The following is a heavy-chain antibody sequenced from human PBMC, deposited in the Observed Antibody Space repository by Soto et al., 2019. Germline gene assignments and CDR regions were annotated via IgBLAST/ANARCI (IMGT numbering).Heavy chain of an antibody. CDR2: IFYSGST. Sequence: QVQLQESGPGLVKPSETLSLTCSVSGGSISGHYWTWIRQSPGKGLEWIGYIFYSGSTNYNPSLKSRVTISVDTSKNQFSLKMSSVTAADTAVYYCARVGSSGWSPEYWGRGTLVTVSS. J-gene: IGHJ4*02. D-gene: IGHD6-19*01. CDR3: ARVGSSGWSPEY. CDR1: GGSISGHY. V-gene: IGHV4-59*11.